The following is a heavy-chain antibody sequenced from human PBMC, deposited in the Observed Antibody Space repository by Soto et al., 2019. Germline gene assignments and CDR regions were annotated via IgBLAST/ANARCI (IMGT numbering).Heavy chain of an antibody. CDR2: INHSGST. V-gene: IGHV4-34*01. J-gene: IGHJ5*02. Sequence: SETLSLTCAVYGGSFSGYYWSWIRQPPGKGLEWIGEINHSGSTNYNPSLKSRVTISVDTSKNQFSLKLSSVTAADTAVYYCARGSWFDPWGQGTLVTVS. CDR3: ARGSWFDP. CDR1: GGSFSGYY.